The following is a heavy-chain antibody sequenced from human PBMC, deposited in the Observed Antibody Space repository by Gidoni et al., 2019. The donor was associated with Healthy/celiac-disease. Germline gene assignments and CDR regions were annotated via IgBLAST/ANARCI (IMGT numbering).Heavy chain of an antibody. V-gene: IGHV4-34*01. Sequence: QVQLQQWGAGLLKPSETLSLTCAVYGGSFSGYYWSWIRQPPGKGLEWIGEINHSGSTNYNPSLKSRVTISVDTSKNQFSLKLSSVTAADTAVYYCASRRVTRYFDYCGQGTLVTVSS. D-gene: IGHD2-21*02. J-gene: IGHJ4*02. CDR3: ASRRVTRYFDY. CDR1: GGSFSGYY. CDR2: INHSGST.